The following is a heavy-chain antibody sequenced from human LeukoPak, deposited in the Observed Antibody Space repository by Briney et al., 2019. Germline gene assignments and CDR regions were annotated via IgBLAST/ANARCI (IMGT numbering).Heavy chain of an antibody. CDR1: GFTFSDYY. V-gene: IGHV3-11*01. Sequence: GGSLRLSCAAYGFTFSDYYMSWIRQAPGKGLEWVSYISSSGSTIYYADSVKGRFTISRDNAKNSLYLQMNSLRAEDTAVYYCARDLDSGRNYYYYGMDVWGQGTTVTVSS. CDR3: ARDLDSGRNYYYYGMDV. D-gene: IGHD5-12*01. J-gene: IGHJ6*02. CDR2: ISSSGSTI.